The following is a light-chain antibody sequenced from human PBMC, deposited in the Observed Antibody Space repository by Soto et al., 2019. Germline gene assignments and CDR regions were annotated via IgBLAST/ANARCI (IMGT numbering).Light chain of an antibody. CDR3: QQYYISPPA. J-gene: IGKJ3*01. CDR2: QTS. V-gene: IGKV1-5*03. CDR1: QNVGVY. Sequence: DIQMTQSPSTLSASVADRVTFTCRASQNVGVYLACHQQKPGKAPKLLIYQTSGLEYGVPSRFSGSGSVTQFTLAISSLQPADFATYCCQQYYISPPAFGLGTQVEI.